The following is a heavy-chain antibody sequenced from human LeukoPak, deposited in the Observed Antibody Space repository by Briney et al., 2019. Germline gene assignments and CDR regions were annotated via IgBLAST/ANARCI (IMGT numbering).Heavy chain of an antibody. J-gene: IGHJ6*03. CDR3: ARQVSDYFYYYIDV. V-gene: IGHV4-39*01. CDR2: IYYSGAT. CDR1: GGSISSSSYY. Sequence: SETLSLTCSVSGGSISSSSYYGNWIRQPPGKGLEWVGSIYYSGATYYNSSLKSRVTISADTSKHPFPLMLTSGPAADTAVYYCARQVSDYFYYYIDVWGEGTTVIVSS.